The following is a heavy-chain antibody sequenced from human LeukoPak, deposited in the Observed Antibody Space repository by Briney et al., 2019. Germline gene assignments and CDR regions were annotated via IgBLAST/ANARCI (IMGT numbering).Heavy chain of an antibody. CDR2: ISGSGGST. V-gene: IGHV3-23*01. D-gene: IGHD3-22*01. Sequence: GGSLRLSCAASGFTFSRYWMSWVRQAPGKGLEWVSAISGSGGSTYYADSVKGRFTISRDNSKNTLYLQMNSLRAGDTAVYYCARRRGHYYDSSGPLDAFDIWGQGTMVTVSS. J-gene: IGHJ3*02. CDR3: ARRRGHYYDSSGPLDAFDI. CDR1: GFTFSRYW.